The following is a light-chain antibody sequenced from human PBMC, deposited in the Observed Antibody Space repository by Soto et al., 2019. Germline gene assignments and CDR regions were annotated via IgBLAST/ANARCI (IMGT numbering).Light chain of an antibody. CDR1: SSNIGNYY. Sequence: QSVLTQPPSVSAAPGQRVTISCSGSSSNIGNYYVSWYQQLPGTAPKLVIYQNNKRPSGIPDRFSGSKSGTSATLGISELQSGDEADYYCGTWDYSVSGWVFGGWTKLTVL. V-gene: IGLV1-51*02. CDR2: QNN. J-gene: IGLJ3*02. CDR3: GTWDYSVSGWV.